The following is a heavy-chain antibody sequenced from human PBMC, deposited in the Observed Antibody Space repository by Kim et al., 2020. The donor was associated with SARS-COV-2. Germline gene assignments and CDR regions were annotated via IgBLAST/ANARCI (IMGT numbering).Heavy chain of an antibody. J-gene: IGHJ5*02. V-gene: IGHV4-39*01. CDR2: IYYSGST. Sequence: SETLSLTCTVSGGSISSSSYYWGWIRQPPGKGLEWIGSIYYSGSTYYNPSLKSRVTISVDTSKNQFSLKLSSVTAADTAVYYCARQQLAKIWFDPWGQGTLLTLSS. CDR1: GGSISSSSYY. D-gene: IGHD6-13*01. CDR3: ARQQLAKIWFDP.